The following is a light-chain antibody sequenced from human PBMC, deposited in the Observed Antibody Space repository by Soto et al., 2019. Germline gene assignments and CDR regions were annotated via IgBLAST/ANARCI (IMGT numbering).Light chain of an antibody. Sequence: DIQMTQSPSSVSASVGDRVTITCRASQGISRWLARYQQKPGKAPKLLIYTASRLQSGVPSRFSGSGSGTDFTLTISSLQPEDFATYYCQQTTTFPLTFGGGTKVEIK. CDR1: QGISRW. V-gene: IGKV1-12*01. CDR3: QQTTTFPLT. J-gene: IGKJ4*01. CDR2: TAS.